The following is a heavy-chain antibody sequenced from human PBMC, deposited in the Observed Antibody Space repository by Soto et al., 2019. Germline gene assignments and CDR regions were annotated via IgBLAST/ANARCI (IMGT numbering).Heavy chain of an antibody. D-gene: IGHD1-26*01. CDR1: GFTFSSYG. CDR2: IWYDGSNK. CDR3: ARDGKRGAIDY. Sequence: GGSLRLSCAASGFTFSSYGMHWVRQAPGKGLEWVAVIWYDGSNKYYADSVKGRFTISRDNSKNTLYLQMNSLRAEDTAVYYCARDGKRGAIDYWGQGTLVTVSS. J-gene: IGHJ4*02. V-gene: IGHV3-33*01.